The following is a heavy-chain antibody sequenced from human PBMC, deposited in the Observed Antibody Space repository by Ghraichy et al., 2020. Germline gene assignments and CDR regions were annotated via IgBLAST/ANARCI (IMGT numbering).Heavy chain of an antibody. CDR1: GFTFSSYS. V-gene: IGHV3-21*01. CDR2: ISSSSSYI. CDR3: AREGVVVAATLDFYYFDY. D-gene: IGHD2-15*01. Sequence: GGSLRLSCAASGFTFSSYSMNWVRQAPGKGLEWVSSISSSSSYIYYADSVKGRFTISRDNAKNSLYLQMNSLRAEDTAVYYCAREGVVVAATLDFYYFDYWGQGTLFTVSS. J-gene: IGHJ4*02.